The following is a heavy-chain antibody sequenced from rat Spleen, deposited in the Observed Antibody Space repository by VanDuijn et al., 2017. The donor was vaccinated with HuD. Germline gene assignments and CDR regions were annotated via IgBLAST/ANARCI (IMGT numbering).Heavy chain of an antibody. V-gene: IGHV5-31*01. D-gene: IGHD1-9*01. Sequence: EVQLVETGGGLVQPGRSLKLSCVASGFTFNSYWMSWTRQAPGKGLEWVASISHIGATSYYPASVKGRFTISREDARSTLYLQMNSLRSEDTATYYCARHTMGITMSYWYFDFWGPGTMVTVSS. CDR3: ARHTMGITMSYWYFDF. CDR2: ISHIGATS. J-gene: IGHJ1*01. CDR1: GFTFNSYW.